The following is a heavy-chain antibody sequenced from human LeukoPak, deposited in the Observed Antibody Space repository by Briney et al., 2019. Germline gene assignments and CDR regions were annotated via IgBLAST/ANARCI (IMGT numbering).Heavy chain of an antibody. V-gene: IGHV3-7*01. D-gene: IGHD2-21*01. CDR1: GFTFSDFW. J-gene: IGHJ4*02. CDR3: ATIQY. Sequence: GRSLRLSCAASGFTFSDFWMSWVRQAPGKGLEWVANIKPDGGEEFYIDSVRGRFTISRDNAKNSLYLQMNSLRAEDTGLYYYATIQYWGRGTLVTVSS. CDR2: IKPDGGEE.